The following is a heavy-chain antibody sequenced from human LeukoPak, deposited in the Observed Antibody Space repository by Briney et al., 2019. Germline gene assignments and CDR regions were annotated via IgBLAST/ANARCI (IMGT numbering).Heavy chain of an antibody. CDR1: GGSSSGNY. V-gene: IGHV4-34*01. Sequence: TSETLSLTCAIYGGSSSGNYWSWVRQPPGKGLEWIGEINRGGNTNYNPSLKSRVTISVDTSKNQFSLKLSSVTAADTAVYYCARSGGITTGFDYWGQGTLVTVSS. J-gene: IGHJ4*02. CDR2: INRGGNT. D-gene: IGHD2-8*02. CDR3: ARSGGITTGFDY.